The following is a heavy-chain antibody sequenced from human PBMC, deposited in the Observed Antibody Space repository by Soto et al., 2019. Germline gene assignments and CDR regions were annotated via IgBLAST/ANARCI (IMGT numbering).Heavy chain of an antibody. CDR2: ISSSGTYV. Sequence: GWSLRLSCAASGFTFSSHSMNGVRQAPGKGLEWVSSISSSGTYVYYADSLKGRFTISRDDAKNSLYLQMNSLRAEDTAVYYCARNAYCGGDCSGIHVDYWGQGTLVTVSS. D-gene: IGHD2-21*02. CDR1: GFTFSSHS. J-gene: IGHJ4*02. V-gene: IGHV3-21*01. CDR3: ARNAYCGGDCSGIHVDY.